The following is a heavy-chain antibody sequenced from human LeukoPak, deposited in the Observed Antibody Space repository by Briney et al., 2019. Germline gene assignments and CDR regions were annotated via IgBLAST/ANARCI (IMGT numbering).Heavy chain of an antibody. D-gene: IGHD1-26*01. Sequence: GGSLRLSCAASGFTFSSYGMHWVRQAPGQGLEWVAVIWYDGSNKYYADSVKGRFTISRDNSKNTLYLQMNSLRAEDTAVYYCARSSWSYYDGPDYWGQGTLVTVSS. CDR1: GFTFSSYG. CDR2: IWYDGSNK. CDR3: ARSSWSYYDGPDY. V-gene: IGHV3-33*01. J-gene: IGHJ4*02.